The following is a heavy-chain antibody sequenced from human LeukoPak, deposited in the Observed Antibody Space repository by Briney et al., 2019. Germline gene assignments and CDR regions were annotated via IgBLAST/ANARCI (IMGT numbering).Heavy chain of an antibody. J-gene: IGHJ5*02. D-gene: IGHD6-19*01. CDR3: ARTVSRGWYEMRGWFDP. V-gene: IGHV1-69*13. CDR2: IIPIFGTA. CDR1: GGTFSSYA. Sequence: SVKVSCKASGGTFSSYAISWVRQAPGQGLEWMGGIIPIFGTANYAQKFQGRVTITADESTSTAYMELSSLRSEDTAVYYCARTVSRGWYEMRGWFDPWGQGTLVTVSS.